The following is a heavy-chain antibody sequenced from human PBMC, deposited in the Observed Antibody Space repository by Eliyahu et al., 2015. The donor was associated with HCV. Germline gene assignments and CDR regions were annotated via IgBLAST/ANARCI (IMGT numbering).Heavy chain of an antibody. Sequence: QVQLVQSGAEVKKPGSSVKVSCKASGGTFSSYAISWVRQAPGQGLEWMGGIIPIFGTANYAQKFQGRVTITADESTSTAYMELSSLRSEDTAVYYCARSGTTVVTNYYYYGMDVWGQGTTVTVSS. CDR3: ARSGTTVVTNYYYYGMDV. V-gene: IGHV1-69*01. D-gene: IGHD4-23*01. J-gene: IGHJ6*02. CDR2: IIPIFGTA. CDR1: GGTFSSYA.